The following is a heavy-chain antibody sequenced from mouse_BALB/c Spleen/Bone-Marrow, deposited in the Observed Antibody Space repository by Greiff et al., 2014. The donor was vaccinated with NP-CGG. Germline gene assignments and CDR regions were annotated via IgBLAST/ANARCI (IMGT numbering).Heavy chain of an antibody. V-gene: IGHV2-3*01. D-gene: IGHD4-1*01. Sequence: QGQLKESGPGLVAPSQNLSITCTVSGVSFTSYGVSWGRPPPGKGLEWLGVIWGDGSTNYHSALISRLSISKDNSKSQIFLKLNSLQTDDTATYYCAKANWAPFDYWGQGTTLTVPS. J-gene: IGHJ2*01. CDR1: GVSFTSYG. CDR2: IWGDGST. CDR3: AKANWAPFDY.